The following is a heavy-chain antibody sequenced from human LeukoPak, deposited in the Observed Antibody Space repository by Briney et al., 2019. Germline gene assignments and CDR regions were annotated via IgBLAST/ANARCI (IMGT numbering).Heavy chain of an antibody. Sequence: ASVKVSCKASGGTVSSYAISWVRQAPGQGLEWMGGIIPIFGTANYAQKFQGRVTITTDEYTSTAYMELSSLRSEDTAVYDCARGPNVYYYYSMAVWDKGPTVTVSS. CDR3: ARGPNVYYYYSMAV. V-gene: IGHV1-69*05. J-gene: IGHJ6*03. CDR1: GGTVSSYA. CDR2: IIPIFGTA.